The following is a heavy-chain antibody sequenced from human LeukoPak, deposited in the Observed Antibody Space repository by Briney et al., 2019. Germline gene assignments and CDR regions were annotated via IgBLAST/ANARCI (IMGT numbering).Heavy chain of an antibody. D-gene: IGHD3-22*01. CDR3: ARGTYYYDSVGSMVDY. J-gene: IGHJ4*02. CDR1: GFTVSSNY. CDR2: IYSGGST. V-gene: IGHV3-53*01. Sequence: GGSLRLSCAASGFTVSSNYMSWVRQAPGKGLEWVAIIYSGGSTYYTDSVKGRFTISRDNSKNTLYLQMNSLRAEDTAVYYCARGTYYYDSVGSMVDYWGQGTLVTVSS.